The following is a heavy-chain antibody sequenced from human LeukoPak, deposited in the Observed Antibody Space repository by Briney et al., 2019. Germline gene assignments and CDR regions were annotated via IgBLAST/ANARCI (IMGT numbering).Heavy chain of an antibody. Sequence: GASVKVSCKASGYTFTGYYMHWVRQAPGQGLEWMGWINPNSGGTNYAQKFQGRVTMTRDTSISTAYMELSRLRSDDTAVYYCAKDLVATISRYYYYYYMDVWGKGTTVTISS. D-gene: IGHD5-12*01. V-gene: IGHV1-2*02. CDR2: INPNSGGT. CDR1: GYTFTGYY. CDR3: AKDLVATISRYYYYYYMDV. J-gene: IGHJ6*03.